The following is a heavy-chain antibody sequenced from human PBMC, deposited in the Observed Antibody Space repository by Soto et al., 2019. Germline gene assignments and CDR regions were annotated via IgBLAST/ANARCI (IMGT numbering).Heavy chain of an antibody. D-gene: IGHD5-18*01. V-gene: IGHV3-23*01. CDR3: AKDEGYSYGYVDYFDY. CDR2: ISGSGGST. J-gene: IGHJ4*02. CDR1: GFTFSSYA. Sequence: GGSLRLSCAASGFTFSSYAMSWVRQAPGKGLEWVSAISGSGGSTYYADSVKGRFTISRDNSKNTLYLQMNSLRAEDTAVYYCAKDEGYSYGYVDYFDYWGQGTLVTVSS.